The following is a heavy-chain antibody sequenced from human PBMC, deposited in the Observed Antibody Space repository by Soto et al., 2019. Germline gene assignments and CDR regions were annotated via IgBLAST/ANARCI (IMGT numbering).Heavy chain of an antibody. J-gene: IGHJ6*02. D-gene: IGHD3-9*01. CDR3: AKGRTELRYFDWHTGYYYGMDV. Sequence: EVQLLESGGGLVQPGGSLRLSGAASGFTFSSYAMSWVRQAPGKGLEWVSAISGSGGSTYYADSVKGRFTISRDNSKNTLYLQMNSLRAEDTAVYYCAKGRTELRYFDWHTGYYYGMDVWGQGTTVTVSS. CDR1: GFTFSSYA. V-gene: IGHV3-23*01. CDR2: ISGSGGST.